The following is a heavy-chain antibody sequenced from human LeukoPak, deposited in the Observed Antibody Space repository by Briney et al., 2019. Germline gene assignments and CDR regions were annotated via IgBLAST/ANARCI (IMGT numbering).Heavy chain of an antibody. CDR2: ISYSGTT. J-gene: IGHJ4*02. Sequence: SETLSPTCTVSGGSISSYYWSWIRQPPGKGLEWIGYISYSGTTNYNPSPKSRVTMSVDTSKNQFSLKLSSVTAADTAVYYCARGPGFDYWGQGTLVTVSS. CDR1: GGSISSYY. V-gene: IGHV4-59*12. CDR3: ARGPGFDY.